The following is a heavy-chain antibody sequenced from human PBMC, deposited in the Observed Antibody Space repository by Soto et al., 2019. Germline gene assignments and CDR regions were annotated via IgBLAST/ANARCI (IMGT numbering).Heavy chain of an antibody. V-gene: IGHV4-59*01. J-gene: IGHJ4*02. D-gene: IGHD3-22*01. CDR1: GGSISSYY. CDR2: IYYSGST. CDR3: ASSYYYDSSGYPYYFDY. Sequence: QVQLQESGPGLVKPSETLSLTCTVSGGSISSYYWSWIRQPPGTGLEWIGYIYYSGSTNYNPSLKSRVTISVDTSKNQFSLKLSSVTAADTAVYYCASSYYYDSSGYPYYFDYWGQGTLVTVSS.